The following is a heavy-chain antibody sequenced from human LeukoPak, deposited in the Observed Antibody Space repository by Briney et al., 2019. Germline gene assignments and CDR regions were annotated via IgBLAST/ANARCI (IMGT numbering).Heavy chain of an antibody. CDR1: GGSISSYY. V-gene: IGHV4-59*01. D-gene: IGHD5-18*01. J-gene: IGHJ4*02. CDR3: ARAPQLWVGGFDY. Sequence: SETLSLTCTVSGGSISSYYWSWIRQPPGKGLEWIGYIYYSGSTNYNPSLKSRVTISVDTSKNQFSLKLSSVTAADTAVYYCARAPQLWVGGFDYWGQGTLATVSS. CDR2: IYYSGST.